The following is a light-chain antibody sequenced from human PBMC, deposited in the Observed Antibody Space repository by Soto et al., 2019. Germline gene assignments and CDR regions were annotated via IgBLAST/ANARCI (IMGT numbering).Light chain of an antibody. CDR1: QTVTNDY. J-gene: IGKJ5*01. Sequence: PGERAARSCRASQTVTNDYLAWYQQKDGQAPRLLIYDASTMATGVPDRFSGSGSGPEYTLTITRLEPEDFAVYSCQQYGFSPISFCQGTRLEI. V-gene: IGKV3-20*01. CDR2: DAS. CDR3: QQYGFSPIS.